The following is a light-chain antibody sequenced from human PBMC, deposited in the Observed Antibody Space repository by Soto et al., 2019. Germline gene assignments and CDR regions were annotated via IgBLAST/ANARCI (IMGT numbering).Light chain of an antibody. Sequence: DIQMTQSPSTLSASVGDRVTITCRASQTISSWLAWYQQKPGTAPQLLIYKASTLESGVPSRFSGNGSGTEFTLTISSLQPDDFATYYCQQYNTYSYTFGQGTKVEIK. J-gene: IGKJ2*01. V-gene: IGKV1-5*03. CDR2: KAS. CDR3: QQYNTYSYT. CDR1: QTISSW.